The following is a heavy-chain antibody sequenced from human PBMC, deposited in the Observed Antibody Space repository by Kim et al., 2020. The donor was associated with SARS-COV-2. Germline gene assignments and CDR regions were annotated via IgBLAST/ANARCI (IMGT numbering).Heavy chain of an antibody. CDR1: GDPINGYY. CDR3: ARGRGTSITTDWFDP. V-gene: IGHV4-4*07. CDR2: IHSNGNT. Sequence: SETLSHTCTVSGDPINGYYWSWIRQSAGRGLQWIGRIHSNGNTNYNPSLKSRVAMSVDTSKNEVSLKLKSVTAADSALYYCARGRGTSITTDWFDPWCQG. J-gene: IGHJ5*02. D-gene: IGHD3-16*01.